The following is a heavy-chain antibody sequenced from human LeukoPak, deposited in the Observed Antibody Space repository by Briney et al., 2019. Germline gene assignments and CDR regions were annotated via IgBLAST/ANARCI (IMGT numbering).Heavy chain of an antibody. J-gene: IGHJ6*03. CDR2: INHSGST. V-gene: IGHV4-34*01. CDR1: GGSFSGYY. Sequence: SETLSLTCAVYGGSFSGYYWSWIRQPPGKGLEWIGEINHSGSTNYNPSLKSRVTISVATSKNQFSLKLSSVTAADTAVYYCAALGGYCSSTSCYYYYYYMDVWGKGTTVTVSS. D-gene: IGHD2-2*01. CDR3: AALGGYCSSTSCYYYYYYMDV.